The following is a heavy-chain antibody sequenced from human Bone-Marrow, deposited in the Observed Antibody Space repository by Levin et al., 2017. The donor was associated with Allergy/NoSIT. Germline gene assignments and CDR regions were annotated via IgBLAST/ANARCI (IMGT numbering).Heavy chain of an antibody. J-gene: IGHJ4*02. Sequence: GASVKVSCKASGGTFSSYAISWVRQAPGQGLEWMGGIIPIFGTANYAQKFQGRVTITADKSTSTAYMELSSLRSEDTAVYYCASRPPTTVTTRYYFDYWGQGTLVTVSS. D-gene: IGHD4-17*01. CDR1: GGTFSSYA. CDR2: IIPIFGTA. CDR3: ASRPPTTVTTRYYFDY. V-gene: IGHV1-69*06.